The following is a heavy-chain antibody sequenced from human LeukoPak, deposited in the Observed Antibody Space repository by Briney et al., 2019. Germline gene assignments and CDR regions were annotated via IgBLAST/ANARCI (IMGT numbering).Heavy chain of an antibody. CDR2: IIPIFGTA. CDR1: GGTFSGYA. Sequence: ASVKVSCKASGGTFSGYAIGWVRQAPGQGLEWMGGIIPIFGTANYAQKFQGRVTITTDESTSTPYMELSSLRSEDTAVYYCAVSSGWYHSSFDYWGQGTLVTVSS. V-gene: IGHV1-69*05. CDR3: AVSSGWYHSSFDY. D-gene: IGHD6-19*01. J-gene: IGHJ4*02.